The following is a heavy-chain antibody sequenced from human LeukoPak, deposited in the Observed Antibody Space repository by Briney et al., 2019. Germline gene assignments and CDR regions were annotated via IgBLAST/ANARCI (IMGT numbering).Heavy chain of an antibody. CDR1: GSTFTSYD. D-gene: IGHD2-2*01. Sequence: ASGKVSCKASGSTFTSYDINWVRQATGQGLEWMGWMNPNSGNTGYAQKFQGRVTMTRNTSISTAYMELSSLRSEDTAVYYCASTLGYCSSTSCYLSAFDIWGQGTMVTVSS. CDR3: ASTLGYCSSTSCYLSAFDI. V-gene: IGHV1-8*01. CDR2: MNPNSGNT. J-gene: IGHJ3*02.